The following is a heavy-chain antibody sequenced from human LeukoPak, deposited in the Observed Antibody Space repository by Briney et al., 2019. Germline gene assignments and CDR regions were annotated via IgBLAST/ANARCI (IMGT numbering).Heavy chain of an antibody. CDR2: IYPGDSDT. CDR1: GYSFTSYW. J-gene: IGHJ3*02. D-gene: IGHD2-2*01. CDR3: ACRLGYCSSTSCDAFDI. V-gene: IGHV5-51*01. Sequence: GESLKISCKGSGYSFTSYWIGWVRQMPGKGLEWMGIIYPGDSDTRYSPSFQGQVTISADKSISTAYLQWSSPKASDTAMYYCACRLGYCSSTSCDAFDIWGQGTMVTVSS.